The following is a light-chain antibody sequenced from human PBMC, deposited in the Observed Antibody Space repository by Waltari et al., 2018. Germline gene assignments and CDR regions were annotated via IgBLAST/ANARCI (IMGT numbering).Light chain of an antibody. J-gene: IGKJ1*01. Sequence: EIMLTQTPAILPWSPGERATISCRASQSIGRYLVWYQQKPGQAPRLLIYGASTRATGIPDRFSGSGSGTDFSLTISRLEPEDFAVYYCQNHERLPATFGQGTKVEIK. V-gene: IGKV3-20*01. CDR1: QSIGRY. CDR2: GAS. CDR3: QNHERLPAT.